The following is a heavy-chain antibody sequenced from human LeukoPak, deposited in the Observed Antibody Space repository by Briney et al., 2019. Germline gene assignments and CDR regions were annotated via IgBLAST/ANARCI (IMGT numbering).Heavy chain of an antibody. V-gene: IGHV4-59*08. CDR3: ARHDTGTTIDY. J-gene: IGHJ4*02. CDR2: IYYSGST. CDR1: GGSISSYY. D-gene: IGHD1-7*01. Sequence: SETLSLTCTVSGGSISSYYWSWIRQPPGKGLEWIGYIYYSGSTKYNPSLKSRVTISVDTSKNQFSLKLSSVTAADTAVYYCARHDTGTTIDYWGQGTLVTVSS.